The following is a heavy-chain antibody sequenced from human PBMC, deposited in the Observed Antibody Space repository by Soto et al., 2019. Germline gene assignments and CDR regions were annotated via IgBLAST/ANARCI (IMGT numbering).Heavy chain of an antibody. V-gene: IGHV3-23*01. CDR2: ITGSGGTT. CDR3: ARDAAEINSYYIDF. J-gene: IGHJ4*02. D-gene: IGHD3-16*01. CDR1: GFTFSSYG. Sequence: EVQLLESGGGLVQPGGSLRLSCAASGFTFSSYGMSWVRQAPGKGLEWVSGITGSGGTTYYADSVKGRFTISRDNSKNTLYLQMNSLRAEDTAVYYCARDAAEINSYYIDFWGQGVLVTVSS.